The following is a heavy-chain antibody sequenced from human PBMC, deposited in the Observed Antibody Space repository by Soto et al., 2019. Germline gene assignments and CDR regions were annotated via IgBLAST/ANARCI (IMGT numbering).Heavy chain of an antibody. CDR3: ARDKGANAPIDM. CDR1: GFTFSSYG. Sequence: QVQLVESGGGVVQPGGSRRLSCAASGFTFSSYGMHWVRQAPGKGLEWVAVIWNDGKNKYYADSVKGRFTISRDNSKSTLDLQMNSLRVEDTAVYYCARDKGANAPIDMWGQGTMVTVSS. J-gene: IGHJ3*02. V-gene: IGHV3-33*01. CDR2: IWNDGKNK.